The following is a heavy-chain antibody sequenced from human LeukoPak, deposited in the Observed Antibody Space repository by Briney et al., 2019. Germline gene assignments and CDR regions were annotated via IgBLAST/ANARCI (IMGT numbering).Heavy chain of an antibody. V-gene: IGHV3-23*01. CDR1: GFTFSSYA. CDR3: AKPYYGSGELDP. Sequence: PGGSLRLSCAASGFTFSSYAMSWVRQAPGKGLEWVSAISGSGGSTYYADSVKGRFTISRDNSKNTLYLQMNSLRAEDTAVYYYAKPYYGSGELDPWGQGTLVTVSS. CDR2: ISGSGGST. D-gene: IGHD3-10*01. J-gene: IGHJ5*02.